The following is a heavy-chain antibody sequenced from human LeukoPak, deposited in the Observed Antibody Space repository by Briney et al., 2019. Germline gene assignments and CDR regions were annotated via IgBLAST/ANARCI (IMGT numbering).Heavy chain of an antibody. CDR1: GGSFSGYY. V-gene: IGHV4-34*01. Sequence: PSETLSLTCAVYGGSFSGYYWSWIRQPPGKGLEWIGEINHSGSTNYNPSLKSRVTISVDTSKNQFSLKLSSVTAADTAVYYCVRRQVMYYYGSGSYPHFDYWGQGTLVTVSS. J-gene: IGHJ4*02. D-gene: IGHD3-10*01. CDR3: VRRQVMYYYGSGSYPHFDY. CDR2: INHSGST.